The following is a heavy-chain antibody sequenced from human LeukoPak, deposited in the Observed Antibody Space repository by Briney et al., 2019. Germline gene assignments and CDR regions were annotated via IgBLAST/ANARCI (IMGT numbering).Heavy chain of an antibody. CDR2: IWYDGSNT. Sequence: GRSLRLSCAASGFTFSNYGMHWVRQAPGKGLEWLAVIWYDGSNTNYADSVKGRFTISRDNSKNTLYMQMNSLRAEDTAVYYCAKGDTADPFDPWGQGTLVTVSS. CDR1: GFTFSNYG. J-gene: IGHJ5*02. V-gene: IGHV3-33*06. CDR3: AKGDTADPFDP.